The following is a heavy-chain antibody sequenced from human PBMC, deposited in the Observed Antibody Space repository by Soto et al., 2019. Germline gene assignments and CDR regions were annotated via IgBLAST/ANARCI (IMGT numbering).Heavy chain of an antibody. CDR2: ISYDGSNK. V-gene: IGHV3-30-3*02. Sequence: GGFLRLSCAASGFTFSSYAMHWVRQAPGKGLEWVAVISYDGSNKYYADSVKGRFTISRDNSKNTLYLQMNSLRAEDTAVYYCAKSVYNWNDGFFDYWGQGTLVTVSS. D-gene: IGHD1-1*01. J-gene: IGHJ4*02. CDR3: AKSVYNWNDGFFDY. CDR1: GFTFSSYA.